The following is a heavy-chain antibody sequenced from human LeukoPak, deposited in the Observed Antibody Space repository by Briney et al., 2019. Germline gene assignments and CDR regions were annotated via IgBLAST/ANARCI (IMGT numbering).Heavy chain of an antibody. J-gene: IGHJ4*02. CDR2: INSDGTRT. Sequence: GGSLRLACAASGFTFSSYWMHWVRQVPGKGLVWVSRINSDGTRTNYADSVKGRFTNSRDNAKNTLYLQMNSLRAEDTAVYHCARANRGLDYWGQGTLVTVSS. CDR3: ARANRGLDY. D-gene: IGHD2/OR15-2a*01. V-gene: IGHV3-74*01. CDR1: GFTFSSYW.